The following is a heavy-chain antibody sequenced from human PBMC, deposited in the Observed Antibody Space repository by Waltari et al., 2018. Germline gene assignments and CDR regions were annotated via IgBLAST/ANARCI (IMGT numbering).Heavy chain of an antibody. CDR1: GFTVSSNY. CDR2: IYSGGST. J-gene: IGHJ6*02. CDR3: ARDGDYYYYGMDV. V-gene: IGHV3-53*01. D-gene: IGHD4-17*01. Sequence: EVQLVESGGGLIQPGGSLRLSCAASGFTVSSNYMSWVRQAPGKGLEWFSVIYSGGSTYYADSVKGRFTISRDNSKNTLYLQMNSLRAEDTAVYYCARDGDYYYYGMDVWGQGTTVTVSS.